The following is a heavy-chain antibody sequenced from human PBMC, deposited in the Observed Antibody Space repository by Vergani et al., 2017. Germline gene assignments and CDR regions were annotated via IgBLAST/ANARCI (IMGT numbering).Heavy chain of an antibody. CDR1: GVSVTDYN. D-gene: IGHD6-13*01. CDR3: AGDTHSWQRADR. Sequence: QAQLQESGPGLVKPSETLSLTCHVFGVSVTDYNCNWICQAPGKGLEWIGSLSTTGGATHASHNPSLKSRVSISVDTSKSPFSLRLTSVTAADSALYYCAGDTHSWQRADRWGQGLLVSVSS. J-gene: IGHJ5*02. CDR2: LSTTGGA. V-gene: IGHV4-59*02.